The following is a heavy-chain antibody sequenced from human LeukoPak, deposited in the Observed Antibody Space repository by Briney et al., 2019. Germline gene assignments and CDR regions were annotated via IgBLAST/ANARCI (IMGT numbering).Heavy chain of an antibody. CDR3: ARTVTVTTLPYYYYGMDV. CDR1: GYTFTSYA. Sequence: ASVKVSCKASGYTFTSYAMHWVSQAPGQRLEWMGWINAGNGNTKYSQKFQGRVTITRDTSASTAYMELSSLRSEDTAVYYCARTVTVTTLPYYYYGMDVWGQGTTVTVSS. CDR2: INAGNGNT. J-gene: IGHJ6*02. V-gene: IGHV1-3*01. D-gene: IGHD4-17*01.